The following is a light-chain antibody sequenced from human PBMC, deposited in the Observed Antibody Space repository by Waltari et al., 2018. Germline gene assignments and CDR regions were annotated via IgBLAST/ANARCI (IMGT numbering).Light chain of an antibody. CDR3: QQFYSLPLT. CDR2: WAS. CDR1: QSLLGTSNNRNY. J-gene: IGKJ4*01. V-gene: IGKV4-1*01. Sequence: DFVMTQSPDSLAVSLGDTAPINCQSSQSLLGTSNNRNYLAWYQRKPGQPPKLLMTWASIRQSGVPDRFSGSGSGTDFALIISSVQAEDVAVYYCQQFYSLPLTFGGGTKVEIK.